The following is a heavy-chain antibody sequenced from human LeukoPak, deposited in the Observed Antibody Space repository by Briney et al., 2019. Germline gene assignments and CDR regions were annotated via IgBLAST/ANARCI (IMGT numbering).Heavy chain of an antibody. J-gene: IGHJ4*02. Sequence: SETLSLSCTFAGGSISSYYWSWIRQPRERRLEWIGYFYYSGSTNYNPSLKSRVTISVDTSKNQFYLKLSSVTAADTAVYYCARTNRYSRNFDYWGQGTLVTVSS. CDR1: GGSISSYY. D-gene: IGHD6-13*01. V-gene: IGHV4-59*01. CDR2: FYYSGST. CDR3: ARTNRYSRNFDY.